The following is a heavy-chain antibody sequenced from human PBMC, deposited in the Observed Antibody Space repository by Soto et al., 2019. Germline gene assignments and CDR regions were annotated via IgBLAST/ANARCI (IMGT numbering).Heavy chain of an antibody. CDR1: GFSLNTDGVA. V-gene: IGHV2-5*02. D-gene: IGHD1-1*01. J-gene: IGHJ5*02. CDR2: FYWDDDK. CDR3: AYRKGGASGTGNWFDP. Sequence: GSGPTLVNPTETLTLTCTFSGFSLNTDGVAVGWIRQPPGKALEWLGLFYWDDDKRYSPSQESRLSITRDTSKSQVILTMTNMEPVDTGIYYCAYRKGGASGTGNWFDPWGQGTPVTVSS.